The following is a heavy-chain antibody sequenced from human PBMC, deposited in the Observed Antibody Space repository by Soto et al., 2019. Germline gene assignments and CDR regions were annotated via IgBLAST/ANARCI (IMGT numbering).Heavy chain of an antibody. J-gene: IGHJ6*02. CDR2: SYPGDTDT. Sequence: GLSKTVSRNACGTNCIHFLSRWLRKMQGRVLERMWISYPGDTDTRYSPSFIGQVTSSAAAAISTAYLQRSSLEASDTAMYYCARVSPGTGTTYWPYYYYGMDVWGQGTMVTVSS. D-gene: IGHD1-7*01. CDR3: ARVSPGTGTTYWPYYYYGMDV. CDR1: GTNCIHFL. V-gene: IGHV5-51*02.